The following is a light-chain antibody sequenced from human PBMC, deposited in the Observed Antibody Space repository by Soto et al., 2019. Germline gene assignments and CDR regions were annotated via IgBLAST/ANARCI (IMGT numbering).Light chain of an antibody. V-gene: IGLV1-44*01. CDR1: SSNIGANI. J-gene: IGLJ1*01. CDR3: AAWDNSLDAFV. CDR2: SDN. Sequence: SVLTQPPSASGTPGQGVTMSCSGSSSNIGANIVTWYQQLPGAATKLLIYSDNQRPSGVPDRVSGSKSGTSASLAISGLQSEDEADYYCAAWDNSLDAFVFGSWTKVTVL.